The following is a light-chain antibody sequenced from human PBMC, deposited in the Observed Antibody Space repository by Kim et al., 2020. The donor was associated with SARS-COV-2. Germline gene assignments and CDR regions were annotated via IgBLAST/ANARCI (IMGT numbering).Light chain of an antibody. Sequence: IQLTQSPSSLSASVGDRVTITCRASQGIGSYLAWYQQRPGKAPNLLIYSASTLQSGVPSRFSGSGSGTDFTLTINSLQPEDFATYFCQQANSYPFTFGPGTKVLIK. CDR1: QGIGSY. V-gene: IGKV1-9*01. CDR3: QQANSYPFT. J-gene: IGKJ3*01. CDR2: SAS.